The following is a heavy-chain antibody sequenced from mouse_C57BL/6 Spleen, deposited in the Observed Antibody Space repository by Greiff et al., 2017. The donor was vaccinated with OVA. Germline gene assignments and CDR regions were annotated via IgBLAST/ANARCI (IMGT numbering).Heavy chain of an antibody. D-gene: IGHD4-1*01. CDR1: GYAFSSYW. CDR2: IYPGDGDT. J-gene: IGHJ1*03. V-gene: IGHV1-80*01. CDR3: ARSRTADWYFDV. Sequence: QVQLQQSGAELVKPGASVKISCKASGYAFSSYWMNWVKQRPGKGLEWIGQIYPGDGDTNYNGKFKGKATLTAEKSSSTAYMQLSSLTSEDSAVYFCARSRTADWYFDVWGTGTTVTVSS.